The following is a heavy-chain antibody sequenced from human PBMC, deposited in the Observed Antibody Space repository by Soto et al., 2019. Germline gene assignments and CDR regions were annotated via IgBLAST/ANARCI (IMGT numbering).Heavy chain of an antibody. CDR2: ISGSGGST. Sequence: PGGSLRLSCAASGFTFSSYAMSWVRQAPGKGLEWDSGISGSGGSTYYADSVKGRFTISRDNSKNTLYLQMNSLRAEDTAIYYCAKQGESTTSRFDPWGQGTLVTVSS. CDR1: GFTFSSYA. D-gene: IGHD2-2*01. J-gene: IGHJ5*02. V-gene: IGHV3-23*01. CDR3: AKQGESTTSRFDP.